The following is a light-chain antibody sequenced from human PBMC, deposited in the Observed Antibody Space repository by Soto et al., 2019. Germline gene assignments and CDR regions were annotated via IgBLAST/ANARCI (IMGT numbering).Light chain of an antibody. CDR1: SSDVGGYNY. Sequence: QSALTQPASVSGSPGQSITISCTGTSSDVGGYNYVSWYQQHPGKAPKLMIYEVSNWPSGVSNRFSGSKSGNTASLTISGLQAEDEADYYCSSYTSSSTLMVFGGGTKLT. V-gene: IGLV2-14*01. J-gene: IGLJ2*01. CDR2: EVS. CDR3: SSYTSSSTLMV.